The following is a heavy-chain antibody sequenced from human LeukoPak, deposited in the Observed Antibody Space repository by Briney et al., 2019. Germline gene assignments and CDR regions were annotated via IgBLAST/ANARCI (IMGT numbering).Heavy chain of an antibody. CDR2: INPNSGGT. CDR1: GYTFTAYY. CDR3: ARGTGDSGTSYDAFDI. J-gene: IGHJ3*02. V-gene: IGHV1-2*02. Sequence: GASVKVSCKASGYTFTAYYMHWVRPAPGQGLEWMGWINPNSGGTNYAQNFQGRFTMTRDTSISTAYMELSSLTSDDTAVYYCARGTGDSGTSYDAFDIWGQGTMVTVSS. D-gene: IGHD3-10*01.